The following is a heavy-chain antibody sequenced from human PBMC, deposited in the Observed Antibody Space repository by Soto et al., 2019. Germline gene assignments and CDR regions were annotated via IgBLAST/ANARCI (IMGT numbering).Heavy chain of an antibody. CDR1: GGSISSYY. CDR2: IYYSGST. V-gene: IGHV4-59*01. D-gene: IGHD4-17*01. J-gene: IGHJ5*02. CDR3: ARARDYGDPTYNWFDP. Sequence: SETRSLTCTVSGGSISSYYWSWIRQPPGKGLEWIGYIYYSGSTNYNPSLKSRVTISVDTSKNQFSLKLSSVTAADTAVYYCARARDYGDPTYNWFDPWGQGTLVTVSS.